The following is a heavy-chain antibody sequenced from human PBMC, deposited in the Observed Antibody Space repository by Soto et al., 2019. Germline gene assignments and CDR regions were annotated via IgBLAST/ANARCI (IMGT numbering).Heavy chain of an antibody. CDR1: GFSFNDYA. D-gene: IGHD3-22*01. CDR3: SRGTYYPQSSGLHADY. CDR2: ISSDGHHQ. V-gene: IGHV3-30*03. J-gene: IGHJ4*02. Sequence: QVHLVESGGGEVQPGRSLRVSCATSGFSFNDYAMYWVRQAPGQGLEWVAIISSDGHHQFYLDNLRGRFTVSRDNSKNTLYLQMNSLRPEDTAVYYCSRGTYYPQSSGLHADYWGPGTVVTVSS.